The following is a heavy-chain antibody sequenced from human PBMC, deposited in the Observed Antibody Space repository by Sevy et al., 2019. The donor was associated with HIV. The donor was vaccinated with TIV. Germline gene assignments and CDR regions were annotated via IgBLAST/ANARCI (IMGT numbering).Heavy chain of an antibody. CDR1: GFTFNNYW. CDR3: ANAEAVRGLDIY. D-gene: IGHD3-10*01. J-gene: IGHJ4*02. V-gene: IGHV3-7*01. Sequence: GGSLRLSCAASGFTFNNYWMSWVRQAPGKGLEWVANINQGGSETYYVDSVKGRFTISRDNAKNSLYLQMNSLRAEDTAVHYCANAEAVRGLDIYWGQGALVTVSS. CDR2: INQGGSET.